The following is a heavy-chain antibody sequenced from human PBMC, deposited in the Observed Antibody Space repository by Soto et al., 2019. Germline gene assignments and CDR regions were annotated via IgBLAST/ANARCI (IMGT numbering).Heavy chain of an antibody. D-gene: IGHD3-3*01. Sequence: PSETLSLTCTVSGGSIISSSYYWGWIRQPPGKGLEWIGSIYYSGSTYYNPSLKSRVTISVDTSKNQFSLKLSSVTAADTAVYYCASFTIFGVVRSDYWGQGTLVTVSS. CDR1: GGSIISSSYY. J-gene: IGHJ4*02. CDR2: IYYSGST. CDR3: ASFTIFGVVRSDY. V-gene: IGHV4-39*01.